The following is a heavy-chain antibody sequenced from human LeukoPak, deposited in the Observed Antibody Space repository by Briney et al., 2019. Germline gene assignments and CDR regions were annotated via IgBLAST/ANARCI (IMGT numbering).Heavy chain of an antibody. CDR3: AKGQVRRDGYRYYFDY. CDR1: GFTFGSYA. Sequence: PGGSLRLSCAASGFTFGSYAMSWVRQAPGKGLEWVSAISGSGGSTYYADSVKGRFTISRDNSKNTLYLQMNSLRAEDTAVYYCAKGQVRRDGYRYYFDYWGQGTLVTVSS. D-gene: IGHD5-24*01. J-gene: IGHJ4*02. V-gene: IGHV3-23*01. CDR2: ISGSGGST.